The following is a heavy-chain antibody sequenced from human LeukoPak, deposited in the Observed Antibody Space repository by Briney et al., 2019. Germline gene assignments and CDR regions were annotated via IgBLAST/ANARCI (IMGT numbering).Heavy chain of an antibody. J-gene: IGHJ4*02. Sequence: SETLSLTCAAYGGSFSGYSCSWIRQPPGKGLEWIGEINSSGTTIYNPSVKSRLAVSVDTSKIQCSLRMTSVSDADTALYYCARIPRTFSAHPEYWGQGILVTVSS. CDR3: ARIPRTFSAHPEY. D-gene: IGHD6-6*01. CDR1: GGSFSGYS. CDR2: INSSGTT. V-gene: IGHV4-34*01.